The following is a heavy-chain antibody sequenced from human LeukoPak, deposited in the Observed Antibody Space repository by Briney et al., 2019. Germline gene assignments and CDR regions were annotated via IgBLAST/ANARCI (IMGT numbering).Heavy chain of an antibody. CDR3: GGFGYEAAVDL. J-gene: IGHJ4*02. CDR1: GFTFSTYA. CDR2: IKPDGSET. V-gene: IGHV3-7*01. Sequence: GGSLRLSCAASGFTFSTYAMHWVRQAPGKGLEWVANIKPDGSETYYVDSVKGRFTISRDNTKNLLYLQMNSLRGEDAAVYYCGGFGYEAAVDLWGQGTLVTVSS. D-gene: IGHD6-13*01.